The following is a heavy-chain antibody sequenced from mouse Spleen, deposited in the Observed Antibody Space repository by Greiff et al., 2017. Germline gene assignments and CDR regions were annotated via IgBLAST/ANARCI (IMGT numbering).Heavy chain of an antibody. Sequence: EVQLQQSGGGLVKPGGSLKLSCAASGFTFSDYGMHWVRQAPEKGLEWVAYISSGSSTIYYADTVKGRFTISRDNAKNTLFLQMTSLRSEDTAMYYCARDRGGDAMDYWGQGTSVTVSS. CDR1: GFTFSDYG. CDR3: ARDRGGDAMDY. CDR2: ISSGSSTI. J-gene: IGHJ4*01. V-gene: IGHV5-17*01.